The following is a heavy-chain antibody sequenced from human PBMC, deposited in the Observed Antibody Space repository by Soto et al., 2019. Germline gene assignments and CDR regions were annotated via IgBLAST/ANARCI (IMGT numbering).Heavy chain of an antibody. CDR3: ARDRATVTTLWFDP. V-gene: IGHV4-4*07. CDR2: IYTSGST. CDR1: GGSISSYY. Sequence: SETLSLTCTVSGGSISSYYWSWIRQPAGKGLEWIGRIYTSGSTNYNPSLKSRVTMSVDTSKNQFSLKLSSVTAADTAVYYCARDRATVTTLWFDPWGQGTLVTVSS. D-gene: IGHD4-17*01. J-gene: IGHJ5*02.